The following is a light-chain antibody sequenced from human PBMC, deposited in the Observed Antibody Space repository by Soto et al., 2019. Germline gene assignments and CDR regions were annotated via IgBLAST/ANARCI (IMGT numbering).Light chain of an antibody. CDR3: QQYNIWPQT. Sequence: EIVLTQSPGTLSLSPGARATLSCRASQSVSSTYLAWYQQKPGQAPRLLIYGASTRATGIPARFSGSGSGTEFTLTISSLQSEDFAVYFCQQYNIWPQTFGQGTKVDIK. CDR1: QSVSSTY. J-gene: IGKJ1*01. V-gene: IGKV3-15*01. CDR2: GAS.